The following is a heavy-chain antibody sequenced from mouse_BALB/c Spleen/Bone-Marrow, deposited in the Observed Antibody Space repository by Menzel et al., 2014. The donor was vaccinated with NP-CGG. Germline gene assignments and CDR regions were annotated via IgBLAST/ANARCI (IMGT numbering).Heavy chain of an antibody. Sequence: VKLMESGPGLVAPSQSLSITCTVSGFSLTGYGVNWVRQPPGKGLEWLGMIWDDGRKDYNSALKSRLSISKDNSKSQVFLKMNSLQTDDTARYYCARHYGSNYYAMDYWGQGTSVTVSS. V-gene: IGHV2-6-7*01. D-gene: IGHD1-1*01. CDR3: ARHYGSNYYAMDY. CDR2: IWDDGRK. J-gene: IGHJ4*01. CDR1: GFSLTGYG.